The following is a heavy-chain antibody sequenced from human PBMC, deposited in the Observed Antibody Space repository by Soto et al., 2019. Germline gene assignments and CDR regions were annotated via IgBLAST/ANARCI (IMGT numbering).Heavy chain of an antibody. CDR2: IWYDGSNK. V-gene: IGHV3-33*01. CDR3: ARGSYSGSHPGWFDP. J-gene: IGHJ5*02. Sequence: QVQLVESGGGVVQPGRSLRLSCAASGFTFSSYGMHWVRQAPGKGLEWVAVIWYDGSNKYYADSVKGRFTISRDNSKNTLYLQMNSLRAEDTAVYYCARGSYSGSHPGWFDPWGQGTLVTVSS. CDR1: GFTFSSYG. D-gene: IGHD1-26*01.